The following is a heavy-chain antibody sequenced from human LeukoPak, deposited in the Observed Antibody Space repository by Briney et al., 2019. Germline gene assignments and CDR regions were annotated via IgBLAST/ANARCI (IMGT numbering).Heavy chain of an antibody. D-gene: IGHD2-8*01. CDR3: ARAIIPNDYYYYYMDV. CDR1: GGSFSGYY. V-gene: IGHV4-34*01. CDR2: INHSGST. Sequence: SETLSLTCAVYGGSFSGYYWSWIRQPPGKGLEWIGEINHSGSTNYNPSLKSRVTISVDTSKNQFSLKLSSVTAADTAVYYCARAIIPNDYYYYYMDVWGKGTTVTVSS. J-gene: IGHJ6*03.